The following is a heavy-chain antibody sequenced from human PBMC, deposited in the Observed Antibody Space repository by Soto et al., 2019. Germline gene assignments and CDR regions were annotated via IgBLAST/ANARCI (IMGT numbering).Heavy chain of an antibody. CDR2: ISAYNGNT. V-gene: IGHV1-18*01. Sequence: ASVKVSCKASGYTFTSYGISWVRQAPGQGLEWMGWISAYNGNTNYAQKLQGRVTMTTDTSTSTAYMELRSLRSDDTAVYYCARAGYYYDSSGYYYQYYFDYWGQGTLVTVSS. J-gene: IGHJ4*02. D-gene: IGHD3-22*01. CDR1: GYTFTSYG. CDR3: ARAGYYYDSSGYYYQYYFDY.